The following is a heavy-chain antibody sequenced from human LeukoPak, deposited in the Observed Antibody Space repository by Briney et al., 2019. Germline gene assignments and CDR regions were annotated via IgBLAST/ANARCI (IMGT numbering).Heavy chain of an antibody. D-gene: IGHD2-2*01. CDR3: ARGGCSSTSCPLRFDP. J-gene: IGHJ5*02. CDR1: GYTFTSYD. V-gene: IGHV1-8*01. CDR2: MNPNSGNT. Sequence: ASVKVSCKASGYTFTSYDINWVRQATGQGLEWMGWMNPNSGNTGYAQKFQGRVTMTRNTSISTAYMELSSLRSEDTAVYYCARGGCSSTSCPLRFDPWGQGTLVTVSS.